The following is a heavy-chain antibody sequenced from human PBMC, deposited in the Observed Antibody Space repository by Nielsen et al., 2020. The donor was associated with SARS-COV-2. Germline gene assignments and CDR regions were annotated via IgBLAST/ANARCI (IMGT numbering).Heavy chain of an antibody. Sequence: ASVKVSCKASGYTFTGYYMHWVRQAPGQGLEWMGWINPNSGGTNYAQKLQGRVTMTTDTSTSTAYMELRSLRSDDTAVYYCARDFTMVRGVIPGWFDPWGQGTLVTVSS. CDR3: ARDFTMVRGVIPGWFDP. V-gene: IGHV1-2*02. D-gene: IGHD3-10*01. J-gene: IGHJ5*02. CDR1: GYTFTGYY. CDR2: INPNSGGT.